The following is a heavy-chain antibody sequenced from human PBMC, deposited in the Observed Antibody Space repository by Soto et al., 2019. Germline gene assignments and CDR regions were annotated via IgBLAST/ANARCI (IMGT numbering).Heavy chain of an antibody. J-gene: IGHJ4*02. CDR2: IYYLGST. CDR1: GGSMSEYF. D-gene: IGHD3-10*01. CDR3: ARDGYDGSGSPYPAY. V-gene: IGHV4-59*01. Sequence: PSETLSLTCSVSGGSMSEYFWSLIRQSPGKGLECIWYIYYLGSTDYNPSLKSRVTISVDTSKRQFSLRLTSVTAADTAVYYCARDGYDGSGSPYPAYWGPGTQVTVS.